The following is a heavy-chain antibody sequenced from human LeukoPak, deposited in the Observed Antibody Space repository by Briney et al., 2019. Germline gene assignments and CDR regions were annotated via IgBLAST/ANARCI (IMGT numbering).Heavy chain of an antibody. J-gene: IGHJ6*02. D-gene: IGHD3-22*01. Sequence: GGSLRLSCTASGFTVSSNYMSWVRQAPGQGLEWVSVIYSGGSTYYEDSVKGRFTISRDNSKNTLYLQMNSLRAEDTAVYYCARDPGDSSGYYYYYGMDVWGQGTTVTVSS. CDR2: IYSGGST. CDR3: ARDPGDSSGYYYYYGMDV. CDR1: GFTVSSNY. V-gene: IGHV3-53*01.